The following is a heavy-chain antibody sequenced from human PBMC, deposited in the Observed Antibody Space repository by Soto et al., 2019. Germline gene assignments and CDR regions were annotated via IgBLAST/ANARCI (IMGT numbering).Heavy chain of an antibody. D-gene: IGHD1-1*01. CDR1: GDSVSSNSAA. V-gene: IGHV6-1*01. J-gene: IGHJ6*03. CDR3: ARGSWDDVTGHYYMDV. Sequence: QVQLQPSGPGLVKPSQTLSLTCDISGDSVSSNSAAWNWIRQTPSRGLEWLGRTYYRSKWYINYAVAVKSRITVNPDTSKTQFSLQLNSVTPEDTAVYYCARGSWDDVTGHYYMDVWGKGTTVTVSS. CDR2: TYYRSKWYI.